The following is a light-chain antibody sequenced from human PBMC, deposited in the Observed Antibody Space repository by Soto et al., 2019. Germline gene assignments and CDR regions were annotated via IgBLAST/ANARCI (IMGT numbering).Light chain of an antibody. V-gene: IGKV3-15*01. CDR1: QSVNNK. J-gene: IGKJ1*01. CDR2: GAY. Sequence: EIVMTQSPDTLSVSPGERATLSCRTSQSVNNKLAWYQQKPGQAPRLLIYGAYTRATDIPARFSGSGSGTEFTLTISSLQSEDFAVYFCQQYNKWPLWTFGQGTKVEIK. CDR3: QQYNKWPLWT.